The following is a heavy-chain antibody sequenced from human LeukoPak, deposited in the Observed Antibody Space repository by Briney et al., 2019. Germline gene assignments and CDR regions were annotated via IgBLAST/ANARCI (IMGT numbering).Heavy chain of an antibody. CDR2: ISWNSGSI. J-gene: IGHJ3*02. CDR3: AKVDAISGSYLGDAFDI. V-gene: IGHV3-9*03. Sequence: GGSLRLSCAASGFTFDDYAMHWVRQAPGKGLEWVSGISWNSGSIGYADSVKGRFTISRDNAKNSLYLQMNSLRAEDMALYYCAKVDAISGSYLGDAFDIWGQGTMVTVSS. D-gene: IGHD1-26*01. CDR1: GFTFDDYA.